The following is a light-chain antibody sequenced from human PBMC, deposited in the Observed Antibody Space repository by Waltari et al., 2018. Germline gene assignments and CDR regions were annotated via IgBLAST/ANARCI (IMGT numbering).Light chain of an antibody. J-gene: IGLJ1*01. Sequence: SYELTQPPSVSVSPGQTARITCSGDALPKQYAYWYQQKPGQAPGRGIYKDSERPSGIPERFSGSSSGTTVTLTISGVQAEDEADYYCQSADSSGTYPYVFGTGTKVTVL. CDR3: QSADSSGTYPYV. CDR2: KDS. V-gene: IGLV3-25*03. CDR1: ALPKQY.